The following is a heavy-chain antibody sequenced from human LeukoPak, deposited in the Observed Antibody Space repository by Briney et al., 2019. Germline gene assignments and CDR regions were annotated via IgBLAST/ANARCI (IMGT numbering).Heavy chain of an antibody. V-gene: IGHV3-21*01. Sequence: GGSLRLSCAASGFTFSNAWMSWVRQAPGKGLEWVSSISSSSSYIYYADSVKGRFTISRDNAKNSLYLQMNSLRAEDTAVYYCARSGDTAMANGGWGQGTLVTVSS. D-gene: IGHD5-18*01. CDR3: ARSGDTAMANGG. J-gene: IGHJ4*02. CDR1: GFTFSNAW. CDR2: ISSSSSYI.